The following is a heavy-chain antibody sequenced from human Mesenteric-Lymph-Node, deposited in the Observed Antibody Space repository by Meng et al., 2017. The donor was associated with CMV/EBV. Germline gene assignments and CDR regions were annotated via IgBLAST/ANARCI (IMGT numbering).Heavy chain of an antibody. V-gene: IGHV3-33*03. D-gene: IGHD2-21*02. J-gene: IGHJ4*02. CDR3: ARSDWTFDY. CDR1: GFTFSSYG. Sequence: GESLKISCAASGFTFSSYGMHWVRQAPGKGLEWVAVIWYDGSNKYYADSVKGRFTISRDNAKNSLYLQMNSLRAEDTAVYYCARSDWTFDYWGQGTLVTVSS. CDR2: IWYDGSNK.